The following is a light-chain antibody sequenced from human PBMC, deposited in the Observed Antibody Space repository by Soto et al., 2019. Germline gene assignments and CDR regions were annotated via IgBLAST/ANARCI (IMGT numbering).Light chain of an antibody. J-gene: IGLJ3*02. CDR1: SSNVGNNY. CDR2: QTT. CDR3: GTWDSSLSLWV. Sequence: QSVLTQPPSGSAAPGQRVTMSCSGSSSNVGNNYVSWYQQLPGTAPKLLIFQTTERPSGIPDRFSGSKSGTAATLGITELQTGDEADYYCGTWDSSLSLWVFGGGTKLTVL. V-gene: IGLV1-51*02.